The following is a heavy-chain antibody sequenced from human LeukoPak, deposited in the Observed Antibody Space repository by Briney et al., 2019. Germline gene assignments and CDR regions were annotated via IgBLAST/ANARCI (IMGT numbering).Heavy chain of an antibody. V-gene: IGHV3-49*03. Sequence: PGRSLRLSCTASGFTFGDYAMSWFRQAPGKGLEWVGFIRSKAYGGTTEYAATVKGRFIISRDDSKSSVYLQMNSLKTEGTAVYYCTREHSYYYDNSGSDYWGQGALVTVSS. CDR3: TREHSYYYDNSGSDY. CDR1: GFTFGDYA. J-gene: IGHJ4*02. D-gene: IGHD3-22*01. CDR2: IRSKAYGGTT.